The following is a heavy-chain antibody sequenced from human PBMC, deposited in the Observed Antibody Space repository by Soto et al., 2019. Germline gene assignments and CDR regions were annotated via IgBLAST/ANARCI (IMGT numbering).Heavy chain of an antibody. D-gene: IGHD3-16*01. Sequence: QVQVVESGGGVVQPGRSLRLSCLASGFSFKTYGMHWVRQAPGKGLEWVALISNDGSNGYYADSVKGRFIISRDNSKNTVSLQMNSLRVEDTALYYCAKAIYDTGVDDYWGQGTQVIVSS. CDR2: ISNDGSNG. CDR1: GFSFKTYG. V-gene: IGHV3-30*18. J-gene: IGHJ4*02. CDR3: AKAIYDTGVDDY.